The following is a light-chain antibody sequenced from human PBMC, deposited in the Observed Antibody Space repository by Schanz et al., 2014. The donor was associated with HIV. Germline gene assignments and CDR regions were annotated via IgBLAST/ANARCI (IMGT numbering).Light chain of an antibody. J-gene: IGKJ1*01. CDR3: QQYNNYPLT. V-gene: IGKV1-17*01. CDR2: AAS. Sequence: DIQMTQSPSPLSASIGDTITITCRASQAIRADLGWYQQKPGRAPKRLIYAASSLQRGAPSRFSGSGSGTEFTLTISSLQPEDFATYYCQQYNNYPLTFGLGTKVAIK. CDR1: QAIRAD.